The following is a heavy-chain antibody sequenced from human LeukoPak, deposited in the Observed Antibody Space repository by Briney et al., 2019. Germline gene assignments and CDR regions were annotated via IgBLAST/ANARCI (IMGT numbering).Heavy chain of an antibody. D-gene: IGHD6-19*01. Sequence: PGGSLRLSCAASGFTFSSYGMTWVRQAPGKGLEWVSSISSSSSYIYYADSVKGRFTISRDNAKNSLYLQMNSLRAEDTAVYYCARPKQSSFSSGWVYYYYGMDVWGQGTTVTVSS. CDR2: ISSSSSYI. V-gene: IGHV3-21*01. J-gene: IGHJ6*02. CDR1: GFTFSSYG. CDR3: ARPKQSSFSSGWVYYYYGMDV.